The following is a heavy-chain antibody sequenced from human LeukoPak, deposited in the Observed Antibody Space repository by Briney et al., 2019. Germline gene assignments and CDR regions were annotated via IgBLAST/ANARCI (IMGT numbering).Heavy chain of an antibody. CDR1: GFTFSSYG. CDR3: ARDRTLYSSAPGGDY. D-gene: IGHD6-19*01. J-gene: IGHJ4*02. V-gene: IGHV3-33*01. Sequence: GRSLRLSCAASGFTFSSYGMHWVRQAPGKGLEWVAAIWYDGSNKYYADSVKGRFTISRDNSKNTLYLQMNSLRAEDTAVYYCARDRTLYSSAPGGDYWGQGTLVTVSS. CDR2: IWYDGSNK.